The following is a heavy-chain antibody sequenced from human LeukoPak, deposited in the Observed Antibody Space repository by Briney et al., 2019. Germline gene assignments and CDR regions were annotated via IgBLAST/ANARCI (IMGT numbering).Heavy chain of an antibody. Sequence: GGSLRLSCAASGFTFSSYGMHWVRQAPGKGLEWVAVISYDGSNKYYADSVKGQFTISRDNSKNTLYLQMNSLRAEDTAVYYCAKLWAGYYFDYWGQGTLVTVSS. V-gene: IGHV3-30*18. D-gene: IGHD3-10*01. CDR1: GFTFSSYG. CDR3: AKLWAGYYFDY. J-gene: IGHJ4*02. CDR2: ISYDGSNK.